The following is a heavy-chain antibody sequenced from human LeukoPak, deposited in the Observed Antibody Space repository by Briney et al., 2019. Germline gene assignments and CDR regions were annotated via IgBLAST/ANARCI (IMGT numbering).Heavy chain of an antibody. CDR3: AGEDGSVWDFGY. Sequence: GGSLRLSCAASGFTFSSYWMSWVRQAPGKGLEWVANIKQDGSEEYYVDSVKGRFTISRDNAKNSLYLQMNSLRAEDTAVYYCAGEDGSVWDFGYWGTGTLVTVAS. CDR1: GFTFSSYW. J-gene: IGHJ4*02. D-gene: IGHD6-25*01. V-gene: IGHV3-7*01. CDR2: IKQDGSEE.